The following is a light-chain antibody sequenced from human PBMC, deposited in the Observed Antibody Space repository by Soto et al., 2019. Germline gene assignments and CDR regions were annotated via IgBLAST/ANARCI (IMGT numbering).Light chain of an antibody. J-gene: IGKJ1*01. CDR3: QQYADSPRT. V-gene: IGKV3-20*01. CDR2: GAS. CDR1: QSVGKNF. Sequence: EIVLTQSPDTLSLSPGERATLSCRASQSVGKNFLAWYQQKAGQAPRFLIHGASRRATGIPDRFSGSGSGTDFTLTISSLEPEDFAVYYCQQYADSPRTFGQGTKVEIK.